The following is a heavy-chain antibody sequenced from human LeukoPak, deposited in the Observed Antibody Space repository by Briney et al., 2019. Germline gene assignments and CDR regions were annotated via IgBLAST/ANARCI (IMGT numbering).Heavy chain of an antibody. D-gene: IGHD6-13*01. CDR1: GGSITSRSYY. CDR3: AKQQLVRCFDY. V-gene: IGHV4-39*01. CDR2: IFYSGST. Sequence: PSETLSLTCTVSGGSITSRSYYWGWIRQPPGKGLEWIGSIFYSGSTYYNPSLKSRVTISVDTSKTQFSLKLSSVTAADTAVYYCAKQQLVRCFDYWGQGTLVTVSS. J-gene: IGHJ4*02.